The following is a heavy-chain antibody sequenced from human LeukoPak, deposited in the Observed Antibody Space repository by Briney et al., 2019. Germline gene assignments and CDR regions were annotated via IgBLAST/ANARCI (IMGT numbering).Heavy chain of an antibody. D-gene: IGHD3-10*01. CDR1: GYTFINNW. J-gene: IGHJ4*02. CDR2: INPSGGST. Sequence: ASVKVSCKASGYTFINNWMHWVRRAPGQGLEWMGIINPSGGSTSYAQKFQGRVTMTRDTSTSTVYMELSSLRSEDTAVYYCARKSLGELEPFDYWGQGTLVTVSS. CDR3: ARKSLGELEPFDY. V-gene: IGHV1-46*01.